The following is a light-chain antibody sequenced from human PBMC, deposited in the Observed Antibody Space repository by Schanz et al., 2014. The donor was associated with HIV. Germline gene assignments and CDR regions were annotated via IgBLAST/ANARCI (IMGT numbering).Light chain of an antibody. CDR1: SGSIANNY. V-gene: IGLV6-57*02. Sequence: NFMLTQPHSVSESPGKTVTISCTGGSGSIANNYVQWYQQRPGSAPTTVIYEDNQRPSGVPDRFSGSIDSSSNSASLTISGLKNEDEADYYCQSYDSSNSVVFGGGTKLTVL. CDR3: QSYDSSNSVV. CDR2: EDN. J-gene: IGLJ3*02.